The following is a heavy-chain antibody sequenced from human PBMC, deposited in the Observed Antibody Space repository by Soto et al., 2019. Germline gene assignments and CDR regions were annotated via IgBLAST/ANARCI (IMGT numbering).Heavy chain of an antibody. CDR1: GYTFTGYY. Sequence: QVQLVQSGAEVKKPGASVKVSCKASGYTFTGYYMHWVRQAPGQGLEWMGWINPNSGGTNYAQKFKGWVTMTRDTSISTAYMELSRLRSDDTAVYYCAREGSGYCSSTSCSDAFDIWGQGTMVTVSS. D-gene: IGHD2-2*01. CDR3: AREGSGYCSSTSCSDAFDI. V-gene: IGHV1-2*04. CDR2: INPNSGGT. J-gene: IGHJ3*02.